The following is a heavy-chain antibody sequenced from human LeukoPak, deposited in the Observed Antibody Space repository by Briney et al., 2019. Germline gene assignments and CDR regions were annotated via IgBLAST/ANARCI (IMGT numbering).Heavy chain of an antibody. CDR1: GGSISSSNYY. V-gene: IGHV4-39*07. CDR3: ARDFSSSSTVYYYYYMDV. Sequence: SETLSLTCTVSGGSISSSNYYWGWIRQPPGKGLEWIGNIYYSGTTYYSPSLKSRVTISLDTSKNQFSLKLSSVTAADTAIYYCARDFSSSSTVYYYYYMDVWGKGTTVTVSS. D-gene: IGHD6-6*01. CDR2: IYYSGTT. J-gene: IGHJ6*03.